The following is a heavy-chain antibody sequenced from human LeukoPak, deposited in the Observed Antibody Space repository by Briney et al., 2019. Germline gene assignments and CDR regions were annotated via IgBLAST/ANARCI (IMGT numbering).Heavy chain of an antibody. V-gene: IGHV3-74*01. J-gene: IGHJ4*02. CDR1: GFTFSSYW. CDR3: AREGQWLVRGYFDY. D-gene: IGHD6-19*01. CDR2: INSDGSST. Sequence: GGSLRLSCAASGFTFSSYWMHWVRQAPGKGLVWVSRINSDGSSTSYADSVKGRLTISRDNDKNTLYLQMNSLRAEDTAVYYCAREGQWLVRGYFDYWGQGTLVTVSS.